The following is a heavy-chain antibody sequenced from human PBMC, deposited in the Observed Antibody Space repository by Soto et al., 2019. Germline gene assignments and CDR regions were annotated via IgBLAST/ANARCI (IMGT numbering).Heavy chain of an antibody. J-gene: IGHJ6*01. Sequence: PVGSLRLSCASSVFTFSSYGMHCVRQAPGKWLEWVAVIWYDGSNKYYADSVKGRFTISRDNSKNTLYLQMNSLRAEDTAVYYCASYRADYYSYGMDVWGQGTTVSVSS. CDR3: ASYRADYYSYGMDV. CDR2: IWYDGSNK. CDR1: VFTFSSYG. V-gene: IGHV3-33*01.